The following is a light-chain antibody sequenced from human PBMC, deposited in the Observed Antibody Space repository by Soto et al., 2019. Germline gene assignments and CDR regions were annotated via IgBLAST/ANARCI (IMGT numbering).Light chain of an antibody. V-gene: IGKV3-15*01. Sequence: TQSPTTLSVSPGERAYLSFRASQSVNSNLAWYQQKLGQAPRVLIYGASTRATGIPASFIRSESGIGFRSAVSALQLKRFAHLTCDRQITEAPPLGQGTKVDIK. J-gene: IGKJ1*01. CDR1: QSVNSN. CDR3: DRQITEAPP. CDR2: GAS.